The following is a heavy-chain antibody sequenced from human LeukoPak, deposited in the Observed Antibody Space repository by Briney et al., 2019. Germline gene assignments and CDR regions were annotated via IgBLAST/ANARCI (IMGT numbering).Heavy chain of an antibody. CDR3: ATSSSWYMDV. J-gene: IGHJ6*03. D-gene: IGHD6-13*01. Sequence: GGSLRLSCAASGFTLSSYSMNWVRQAPGKGLEWVSSISSSSSYIYYADSVKGRFTISRDNAKNSLYLQMNSLRAEDTAVYYCATSSSWYMDVWGKGTTVTVSS. V-gene: IGHV3-21*01. CDR1: GFTLSSYS. CDR2: ISSSSSYI.